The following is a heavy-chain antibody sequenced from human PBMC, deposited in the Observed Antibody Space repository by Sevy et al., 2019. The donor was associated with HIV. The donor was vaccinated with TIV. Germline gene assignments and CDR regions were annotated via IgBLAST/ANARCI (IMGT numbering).Heavy chain of an antibody. J-gene: IGHJ3*02. CDR2: IFRSGDVT. V-gene: IGHV3-23*01. D-gene: IGHD3-22*01. Sequence: GGSLRLSCTASGFTFSSYAMNWVRQAPGKGLEWGSTIFRSGDVTYYADSVKGRLTISRDNSRNTLYLQMNSLRAEDTAVYYCAGARYDSSGSFDAFDIWGQGTMVTVSS. CDR1: GFTFSSYA. CDR3: AGARYDSSGSFDAFDI.